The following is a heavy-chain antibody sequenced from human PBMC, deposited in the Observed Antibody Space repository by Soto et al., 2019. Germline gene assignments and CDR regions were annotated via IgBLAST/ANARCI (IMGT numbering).Heavy chain of an antibody. Sequence: GGSLRLSCAASGFTFISYGMHWVRQAPGKGLEWVAVISYDGSNKYYADPVKGRFTISRDNSKNTLYLQMNSLRAEDTAAYYCAKVRRATVTTSGWYYYYGMDVWGQGTTVTVSS. CDR3: AKVRRATVTTSGWYYYYGMDV. D-gene: IGHD4-17*01. V-gene: IGHV3-30*18. J-gene: IGHJ6*02. CDR1: GFTFISYG. CDR2: ISYDGSNK.